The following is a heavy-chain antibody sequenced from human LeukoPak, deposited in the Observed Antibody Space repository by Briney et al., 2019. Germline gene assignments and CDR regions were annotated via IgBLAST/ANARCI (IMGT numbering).Heavy chain of an antibody. J-gene: IGHJ4*02. Sequence: GSLRLSCAASGFTFSSYAMSWIRQPPGKGLEWIGEINHSGSTNYNPSLKSRVTISVDTSKNQFSLKLSSVTAADTAVYYCARQNPRGYSGYVLLWGQGTLVTVSS. CDR2: INHSGST. CDR1: GFTFSSYA. V-gene: IGHV4-34*01. D-gene: IGHD5-12*01. CDR3: ARQNPRGYSGYVLL.